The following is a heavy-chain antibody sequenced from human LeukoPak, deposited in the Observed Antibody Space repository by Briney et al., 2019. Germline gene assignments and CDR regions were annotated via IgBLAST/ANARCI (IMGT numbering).Heavy chain of an antibody. D-gene: IGHD3-16*02. CDR3: ARVRNYDYVWGSYRSFFDY. CDR2: INHSGST. J-gene: IGHJ4*02. Sequence: PSETLSLTCAVYGGSFSGYYWSWIRQPPGKGLEWIGEINHSGSTNYNPSLESRVTISVDTSKNQFSLKLSSVTAADTAVYYCARVRNYDYVWGSYRSFFDYWGQGTLVTVSS. CDR1: GGSFSGYY. V-gene: IGHV4-34*01.